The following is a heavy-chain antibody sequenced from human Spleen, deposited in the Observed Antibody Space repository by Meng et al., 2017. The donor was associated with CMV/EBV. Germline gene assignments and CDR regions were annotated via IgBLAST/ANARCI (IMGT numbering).Heavy chain of an antibody. J-gene: IGHJ6*02. CDR2: INYSGGSV. CDR3: ARGASVHYYYYGMDV. V-gene: IGHV3-11*01. Sequence: GESLKISCSASGFTFSDYYMNWIRQAPGKGLEWVSCINYSGGSVHYADSVRGRFTISRDNAKNSLYLETNSLRAEDTAVYYCARGASVHYYYYGMDVWGQGTAVTVSS. CDR1: GFTFSDYY. D-gene: IGHD1-1*01.